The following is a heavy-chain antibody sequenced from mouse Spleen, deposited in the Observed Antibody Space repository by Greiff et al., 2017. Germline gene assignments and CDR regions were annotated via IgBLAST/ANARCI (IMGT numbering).Heavy chain of an antibody. CDR2: ISNLAYSI. V-gene: IGHV5-15*01. CDR3: ARHWYYGSYYAMDD. D-gene: IGHD1-1*01. Sequence: EVKVVESGGGLVKPGGSLKLSCAASGFTFSDYGMAWVRQAPGKGPEWVAFISNLAYSIYYADTVTGRFTISRENAKNTLYLEMSSLRSEDTAMYYCARHWYYGSYYAMDDWGQGTSVTVSS. CDR1: GFTFSDYG. J-gene: IGHJ4*01.